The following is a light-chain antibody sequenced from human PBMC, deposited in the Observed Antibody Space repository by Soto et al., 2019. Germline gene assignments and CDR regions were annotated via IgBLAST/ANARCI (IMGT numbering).Light chain of an antibody. Sequence: IQLTQSPSSLSASVGDRVIMTCRASQDISNFLAWYQQKPGKAPQLLIYAASTLQTGVPSRFSGSGSGTDFTLTISSLQPEDFATYYCQVVNTYLGWITFGPGTKVDV. CDR3: QVVNTYLGWIT. CDR1: QDISNF. V-gene: IGKV1-9*01. CDR2: AAS. J-gene: IGKJ3*01.